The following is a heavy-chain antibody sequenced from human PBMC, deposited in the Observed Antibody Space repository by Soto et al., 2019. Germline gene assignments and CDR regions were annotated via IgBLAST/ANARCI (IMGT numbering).Heavy chain of an antibody. CDR3: ASAWFGEFKSFDY. CDR1: GFTFSDPY. V-gene: IGHV3-72*01. CDR2: IRNQANSYTT. D-gene: IGHD3-10*01. Sequence: EVQLVESGGGLVQPGGSLRLSCAASGFTFSDPYMEWVRQAPGKGLEWVGLIRNQANSYTTEYGASVTGRFTISRDDSKYLLSLQMQSLKTGDTAVYYGASAWFGEFKSFDYWRQGTLVTAAS. J-gene: IGHJ4*02.